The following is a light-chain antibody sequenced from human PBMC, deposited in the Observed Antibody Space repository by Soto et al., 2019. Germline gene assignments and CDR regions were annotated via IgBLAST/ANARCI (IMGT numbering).Light chain of an antibody. CDR2: AAS. J-gene: IGKJ1*01. CDR1: QGISNY. CDR3: QHYNSYSEA. V-gene: IGKV1-27*01. Sequence: NHMTQSPSSLSASVGDRVTITFRASQGISNYLAWYQQKPGKVPKLLIHAASTLHSGVPSRFSGSGSGTDFTLTISSLQPDDFATYYCQHYNSYSEAFGQGTKVDI.